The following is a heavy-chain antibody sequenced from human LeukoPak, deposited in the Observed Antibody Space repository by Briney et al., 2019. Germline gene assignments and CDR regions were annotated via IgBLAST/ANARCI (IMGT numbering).Heavy chain of an antibody. V-gene: IGHV3-30-3*01. D-gene: IGHD4-11*01. J-gene: IGHJ5*02. CDR1: GFTFSSYA. Sequence: PGGSLRLSCAASGFTFSSYAMHWVRQAPGKGLEWVAVISYDGSNKYYADSVKGRFTISRDNSKNTLYLQMNSLRAEDTAVYYCARDYSNFDGNWFDPWGQGTLVTVSS. CDR2: ISYDGSNK. CDR3: ARDYSNFDGNWFDP.